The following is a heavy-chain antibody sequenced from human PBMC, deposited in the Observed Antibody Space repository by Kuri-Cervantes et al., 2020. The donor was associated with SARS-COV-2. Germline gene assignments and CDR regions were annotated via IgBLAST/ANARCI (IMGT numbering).Heavy chain of an antibody. J-gene: IGHJ6*04. V-gene: IGHV4-61*02. CDR2: IYTSGST. Sequence: SETLSLTCTVSGGSIGSGNYYWSWIRQPAGKGLEWIGRIYTSGSTSSNPSLKSRVTIPVDTSKNQFSLKLSSVTAADTAVYYCARDYFADVWGKGNTVNVSS. D-gene: IGHD2/OR15-2a*01. CDR1: GGSIGSGNYY. CDR3: ARDYFADV.